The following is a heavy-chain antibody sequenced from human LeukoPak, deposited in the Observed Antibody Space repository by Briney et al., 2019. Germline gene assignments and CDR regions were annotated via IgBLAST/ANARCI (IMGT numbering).Heavy chain of an antibody. CDR3: ARDNAKYCSGGSCYPYYYYMDV. CDR2: INHSGST. Sequence: SETLSLTCAVYGGSFGGYYWSWIRQPPGKGLEWIGEINHSGSTNYNPSLKSRVTISVDTSKNQFSLKLSSVTAADTAVYYCARDNAKYCSGGSCYPYYYYMDVWGKGTTVTISS. CDR1: GGSFGGYY. D-gene: IGHD2-15*01. J-gene: IGHJ6*03. V-gene: IGHV4-34*01.